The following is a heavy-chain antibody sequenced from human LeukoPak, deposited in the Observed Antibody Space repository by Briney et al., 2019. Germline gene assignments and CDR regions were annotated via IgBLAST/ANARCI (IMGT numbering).Heavy chain of an antibody. Sequence: PSETLSLTCTVSGGSTSSSNYYWGWIRQPPGKGLEWIGGIHYSGNTYYNPSLKSRVTISVDTSRNQFSLKLSSVTAADTAVYYCARLGAGPTYYDFWSGYSSFYFDYWGQGTLVTVSS. D-gene: IGHD3-3*01. CDR2: IHYSGNT. CDR3: ARLGAGPTYYDFWSGYSSFYFDY. CDR1: GGSTSSSNYY. J-gene: IGHJ4*02. V-gene: IGHV4-39*01.